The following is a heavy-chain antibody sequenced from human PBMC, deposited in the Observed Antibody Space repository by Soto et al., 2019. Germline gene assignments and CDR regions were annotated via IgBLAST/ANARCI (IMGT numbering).Heavy chain of an antibody. V-gene: IGHV1-69*08. CDR3: TTEKWAAGRVGVYY. CDR2: IVPLLGIT. J-gene: IGHJ4*02. CDR1: GGTSTIYT. D-gene: IGHD6-25*01. Sequence: QVPLVQSGPELKKPGSSVNVSCAASGGTSTIYTLTWVRQAPGQGLAWMGRIVPLLGITNYARTFEGRVTISAVMSTGTAYMELSSLRFDDTAVYYCTTEKWAAGRVGVYYWGQGTQVIVSS.